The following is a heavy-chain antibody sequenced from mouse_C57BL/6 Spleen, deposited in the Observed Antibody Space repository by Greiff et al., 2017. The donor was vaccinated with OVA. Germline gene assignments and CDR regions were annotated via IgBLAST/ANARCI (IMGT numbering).Heavy chain of an antibody. J-gene: IGHJ3*01. CDR3: VREDYDRGFAY. Sequence: EVQLVESGGGLVQPKGSLKLSCAASGFTFNTYAMHWVRQAPGTGLEWVARIRSKSSKYATYYADSVKDRFTISRDDSQSMLYLQMNNLKTEDTAMYYCVREDYDRGFAYWGQGTLVTVSA. CDR2: IRSKSSKYAT. D-gene: IGHD2-4*01. CDR1: GFTFNTYA. V-gene: IGHV10-3*01.